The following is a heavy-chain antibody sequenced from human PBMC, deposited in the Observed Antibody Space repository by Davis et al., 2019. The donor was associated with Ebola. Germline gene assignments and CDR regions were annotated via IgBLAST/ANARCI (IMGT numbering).Heavy chain of an antibody. CDR2: INPHTGNT. D-gene: IGHD6-6*01. CDR1: GYTFTGYY. CDR3: ARSRFREFSSSPDSDY. J-gene: IGHJ4*02. Sequence: ASVKVSCKASGYTFTGYYMQWVRQAPGQGLEWMGWINPHTGNTNFGQRFQGRVTMTRDTSISTGYMELSRLTSDDTAVYYCARSRFREFSSSPDSDYWGQGTLVTVSS. V-gene: IGHV1-2*02.